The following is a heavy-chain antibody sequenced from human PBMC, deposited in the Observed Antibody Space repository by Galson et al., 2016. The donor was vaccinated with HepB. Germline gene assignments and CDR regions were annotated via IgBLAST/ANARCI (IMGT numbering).Heavy chain of an antibody. CDR1: GFGFSAYV. CDR3: AKGTRITVSGVVMPHFDY. D-gene: IGHD3-10*01. V-gene: IGHV3-23*01. J-gene: IGHJ4*02. CDR2: ISASGGTT. Sequence: SLRLSCAVSGFGFSAYVMTWVRQAPGEGLEWVSAISASGGTTFYADSVKGRFTISRDNSKNTLFLQMNRLRVEDTAVYYCAKGTRITVSGVVMPHFDYWGQGNLVTVSS.